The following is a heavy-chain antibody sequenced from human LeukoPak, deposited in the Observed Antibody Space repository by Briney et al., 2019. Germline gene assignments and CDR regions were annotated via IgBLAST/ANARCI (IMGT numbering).Heavy chain of an antibody. V-gene: IGHV1-18*01. CDR1: GYTFTSYG. CDR2: ISAYNGNT. D-gene: IGHD5-18*01. J-gene: IGHJ4*02. Sequence: VASVTVSCKASGYTFTSYGISWVRQAPGQGLEWMGWISAYNGNTNYAQKLQGRVTMTTDTSTSTAYMELRSLRSDDTAVYYCARVSIQLWLEIEDLDYWGQGTLVTVSS. CDR3: ARVSIQLWLEIEDLDY.